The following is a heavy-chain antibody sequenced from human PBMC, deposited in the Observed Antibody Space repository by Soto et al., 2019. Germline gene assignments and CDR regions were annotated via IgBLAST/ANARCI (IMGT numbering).Heavy chain of an antibody. Sequence: PGGSLRLSCAASGFTFSSYAMHWVRQAPGKGLEWVAVISYDGSNKYYADSAKGRFTISRDNSKNTLYLQMNSLRAEDTAVYYCARDKSGWSFDYYYGMDVWGQGTTVTVSS. CDR3: ARDKSGWSFDYYYGMDV. CDR2: ISYDGSNK. D-gene: IGHD6-19*01. CDR1: GFTFSSYA. V-gene: IGHV3-30-3*01. J-gene: IGHJ6*02.